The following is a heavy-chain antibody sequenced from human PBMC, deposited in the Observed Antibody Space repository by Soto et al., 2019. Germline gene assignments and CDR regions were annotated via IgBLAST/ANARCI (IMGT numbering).Heavy chain of an antibody. CDR3: STRAYDTNGYYRFDP. CDR2: INHSGRV. D-gene: IGHD3-22*01. Sequence: SETLSLTCPVYGGSFSGHSWTWIRQSPGKGLEWIGDINHSGRVNYSPSLKSRVTISLDTSKNQFSLTLSAVTAADTAMYYCSTRAYDTNGYYRFDPWGRGTLVTVSS. CDR1: GGSFSGHS. J-gene: IGHJ5*01. V-gene: IGHV4-34*01.